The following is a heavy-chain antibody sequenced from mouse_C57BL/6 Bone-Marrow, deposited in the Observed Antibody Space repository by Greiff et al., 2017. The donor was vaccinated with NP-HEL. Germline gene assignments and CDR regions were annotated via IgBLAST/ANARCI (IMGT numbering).Heavy chain of an antibody. V-gene: IGHV5-4*01. D-gene: IGHD2-10*02. CDR2: ISDGGSYT. J-gene: IGHJ4*01. CDR3: ARDGGMVTTLYYYAMDY. Sequence: EVQGVESGGGLVKPGGSLKLSCAASGFTFSSYAMSWVRQTPEKRLEWVATISDGGSYTYYPDNVKGRFTISRDNAKNNLYLQMSHLKSEDTAMYYCARDGGMVTTLYYYAMDYWGQGTSVTVSS. CDR1: GFTFSSYA.